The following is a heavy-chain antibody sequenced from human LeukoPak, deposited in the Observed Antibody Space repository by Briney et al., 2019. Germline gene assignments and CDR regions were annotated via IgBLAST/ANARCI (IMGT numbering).Heavy chain of an antibody. CDR2: ISHDVKTT. D-gene: IGHD3-3*01. CDR1: GFSFSDSV. CDR3: ARDFGGFLGS. V-gene: IGHV3-30*04. J-gene: IGHJ4*02. Sequence: TGKSLRLSCVASGFSFSDSVIHWVRQAPGKGLEWVAVISHDVKTTYYADSAKGRFTISRDNAKNSLYLQMNSLRAEDTAVYYCARDFGGFLGSWGQGTLVTVSS.